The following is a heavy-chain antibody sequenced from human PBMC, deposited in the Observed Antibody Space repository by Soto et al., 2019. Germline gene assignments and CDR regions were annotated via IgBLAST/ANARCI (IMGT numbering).Heavy chain of an antibody. CDR1: GGSISSSNW. CDR2: IFHSGST. J-gene: IGHJ4*02. CDR3: ARVTSGLSLFDY. Sequence: LSLTCAVSGGSISSSNWWSWVRQPPGKGLEWIGEIFHSGSTNYNPSLKSRVTISLDMSNNQFSLKLNPVTAADTAVYYCARVTSGLSLFDYWGQGXLVTVSS. V-gene: IGHV4-4*02. D-gene: IGHD6-19*01.